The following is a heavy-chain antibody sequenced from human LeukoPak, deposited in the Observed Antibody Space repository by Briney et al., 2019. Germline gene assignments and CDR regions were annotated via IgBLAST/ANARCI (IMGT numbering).Heavy chain of an antibody. J-gene: IGHJ5*02. CDR3: ARAVVVVAANWFDP. Sequence: SETLSLTCTVSGGSISSGSYYWSWIRQPAGKGLEWIGRIYTSGSTNYNPSLKSRVTISVDTSKNRFSLKLSSVTAADTAVYYCARAVVVVAANWFDPWGQGTLVTVSS. D-gene: IGHD2-15*01. V-gene: IGHV4-61*02. CDR1: GGSISSGSYY. CDR2: IYTSGST.